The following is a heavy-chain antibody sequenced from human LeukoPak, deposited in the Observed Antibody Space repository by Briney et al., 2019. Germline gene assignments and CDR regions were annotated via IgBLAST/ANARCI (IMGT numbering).Heavy chain of an antibody. J-gene: IGHJ4*02. CDR2: VYSGGET. V-gene: IGHV3-66*01. CDR1: GFTVSSDY. Sequence: GGSLRISCAASGFTVSSDYITWVRQAPGKGLEWVSVVYSGGETYYAESVKGRFTVSRDNSKNTVYLQMNSLRAEDTAVYFCARGGIAARPSDSWGQGTLVTVSS. D-gene: IGHD6-6*01. CDR3: ARGGIAARPSDS.